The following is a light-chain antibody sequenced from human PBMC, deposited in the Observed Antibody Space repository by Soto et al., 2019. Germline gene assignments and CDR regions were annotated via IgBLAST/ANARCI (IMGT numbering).Light chain of an antibody. CDR3: QQYDRSPFT. Sequence: EIVLTQSPATLSLSPGDTATLSCGASQSVTNNYLAWYQQKPGLAPSLLMYAASTRPTGIPDRFSGSGSGTDFTLTISSLQPEDFAVYYCQQYDRSPFTFGPGTKVAIK. CDR1: QSVTNNY. J-gene: IGKJ3*01. CDR2: AAS. V-gene: IGKV3D-20*01.